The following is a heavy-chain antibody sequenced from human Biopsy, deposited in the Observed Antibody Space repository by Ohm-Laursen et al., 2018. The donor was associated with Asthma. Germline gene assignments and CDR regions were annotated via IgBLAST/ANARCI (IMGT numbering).Heavy chain of an antibody. V-gene: IGHV4-34*01. J-gene: IGHJ4*02. CDR2: THHSGYT. D-gene: IGHD2-2*01. CDR1: GGSFSSNY. Sequence: SQTLSLTCAVYGGSFSSNYWSWIRQTPGKGLEWLGDTHHSGYTNYNPSLSSRLTLSVDTSKNQFSLRLTSVTAADTAVYYCARHDHRWDTYADFWGQGTLVTVSS. CDR3: ARHDHRWDTYADF.